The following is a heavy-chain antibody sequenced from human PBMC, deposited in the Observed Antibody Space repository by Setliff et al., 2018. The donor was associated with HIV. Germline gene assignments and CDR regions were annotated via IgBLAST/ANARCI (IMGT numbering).Heavy chain of an antibody. D-gene: IGHD3-22*01. CDR2: ISSDGHNT. Sequence: GESLKISCEASGFSFDDYTMHWVRQGPGKGLEWVALISSDGHNTYHARSVKGRFTISRDNRKNSLYLQMNSLTIEDTALYFCAKARSDDHYLDSSGYLDDWGQGTLVTVSS. CDR1: GFSFDDYT. V-gene: IGHV3-43*01. J-gene: IGHJ4*02. CDR3: AKARSDDHYLDSSGYLDD.